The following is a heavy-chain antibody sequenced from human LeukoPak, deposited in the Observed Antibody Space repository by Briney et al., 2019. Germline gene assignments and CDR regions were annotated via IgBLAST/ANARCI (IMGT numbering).Heavy chain of an antibody. J-gene: IGHJ4*02. V-gene: IGHV3-74*03. CDR1: GFTFSSHW. CDR3: ARDRPDGRTSFDY. D-gene: IGHD1-14*01. CDR2: INGDGRRI. Sequence: AGGSLRLSCAASGFTFSSHWMHWVRQAPGKGLVWVSRINGDGRRITYADSVKGRFTISRDNAKNTLFLQMDSLRAEDTALYYCARDRPDGRTSFDYWGLGTLVTVSS.